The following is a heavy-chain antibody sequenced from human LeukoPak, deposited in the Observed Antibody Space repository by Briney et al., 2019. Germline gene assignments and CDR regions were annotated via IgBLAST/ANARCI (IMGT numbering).Heavy chain of an antibody. V-gene: IGHV1-18*01. CDR2: ISAYNGNT. Sequence: EASVKVSCKAAGYNYNTYSIAWVRQAPGEGLGWMGWISAYNGNTNYAQNFQDRVTMTIDTSTSTGYMELRSLASDDTAVYYCASRQLERQAHYYMDVWGKGTTVFVSS. J-gene: IGHJ6*03. D-gene: IGHD1-1*01. CDR3: ASRQLERQAHYYMDV. CDR1: GYNYNTYS.